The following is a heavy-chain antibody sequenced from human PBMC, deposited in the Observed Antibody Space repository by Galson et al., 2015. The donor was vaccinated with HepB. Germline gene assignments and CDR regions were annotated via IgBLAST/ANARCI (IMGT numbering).Heavy chain of an antibody. V-gene: IGHV2-5*01. CDR2: IYWNDDK. J-gene: IGHJ3*02. Sequence: PALVKPTQTLTLTCTFSGFSLSTSGVGVGWIRQPPGKALEWLALIYWNDDKRYSPSLKSRLTITKDTSKNQVVLTMTNMDPVDTATYYCAHYYDSSGYLTAPFDAFDIWGQGTMVTVSS. CDR1: GFSLSTSGVG. D-gene: IGHD3-22*01. CDR3: AHYYDSSGYLTAPFDAFDI.